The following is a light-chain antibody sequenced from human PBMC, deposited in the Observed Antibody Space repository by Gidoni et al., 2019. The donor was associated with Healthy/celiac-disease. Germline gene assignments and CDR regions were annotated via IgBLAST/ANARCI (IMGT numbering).Light chain of an antibody. CDR2: KVS. J-gene: IGKJ2*03. CDR1: QSLAYSDGNTY. CDR3: MQGTHWPPC. Sequence: DVLMTQSPLSLPVTLGQPASLSCRSSQSLAYSDGNTYLNWFQQRPGQSPRRLIYKVSNRDSGVPDRFSGSGSGTDFTLKISRVEAEDVGVYYCMQGTHWPPCFGQGTKLEIK. V-gene: IGKV2-30*01.